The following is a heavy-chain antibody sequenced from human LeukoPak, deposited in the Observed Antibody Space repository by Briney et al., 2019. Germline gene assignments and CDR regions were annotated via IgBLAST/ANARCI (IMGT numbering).Heavy chain of an antibody. CDR1: GVSISRHY. J-gene: IGHJ5*02. V-gene: IGHV4-59*08. CDR3: ARRVAVGNYFDP. Sequence: SETLSLTCTVSGVSISRHYWSWIRQPPGKGLEWIGYAYYSGSTNYNPSLKSRVTISLNTSKNQFSLRLRSVTAADTAVYYCARRVAVGNYFDPWGQGTLVTVSS. CDR2: AYYSGST. D-gene: IGHD4-11*01.